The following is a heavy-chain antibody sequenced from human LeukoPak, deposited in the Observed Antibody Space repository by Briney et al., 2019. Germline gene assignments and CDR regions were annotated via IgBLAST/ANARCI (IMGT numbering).Heavy chain of an antibody. CDR2: VSASGFTT. Sequence: GGSLRLSCAAAGFMFSNYVMYSVRQAPGKGLEWVSVVSASGFTTDYADSVKGRFTISRDNSKNTLYLQMNGLRAEDTAVYYCAKGGRGTYYADSWGQGTLVTVSS. CDR3: AKGGRGTYYADS. CDR1: GFMFSNYV. J-gene: IGHJ4*02. D-gene: IGHD3-16*01. V-gene: IGHV3-23*01.